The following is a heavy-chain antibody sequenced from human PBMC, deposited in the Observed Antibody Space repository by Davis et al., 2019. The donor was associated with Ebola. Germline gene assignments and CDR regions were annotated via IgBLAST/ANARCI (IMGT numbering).Heavy chain of an antibody. J-gene: IGHJ6*02. Sequence: MPGGSLRLSGTVSGGSISSYYWSWIRQPPGKGLEWIGYIYYSGSTNYNPSLKSRVTISVDTSKNQFSLKLSSVTAADTAVYYCARRDGSSGWYNYYGMDVWGQGTTVTVSS. CDR2: IYYSGST. CDR1: GGSISSYY. V-gene: IGHV4-59*01. D-gene: IGHD6-19*01. CDR3: ARRDGSSGWYNYYGMDV.